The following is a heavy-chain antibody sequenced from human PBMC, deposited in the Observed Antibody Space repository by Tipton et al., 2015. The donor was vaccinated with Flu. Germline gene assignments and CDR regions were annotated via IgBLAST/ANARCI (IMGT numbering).Heavy chain of an antibody. V-gene: IGHV4-4*07. CDR3: ASGSGSGTEMIFGF. J-gene: IGHJ4*02. CDR1: GDSMNSFY. D-gene: IGHD3-10*01. Sequence: LRLSCTVSGDSMNSFYWSWIRQPAGKGLQWIGRMYASGSTKYNPSLKSRVTMSVDTSKNQFTLKFTSVPAADTAAYYCASGSGSGTEMIFGFWGQGTLVTVSS. CDR2: MYASGST.